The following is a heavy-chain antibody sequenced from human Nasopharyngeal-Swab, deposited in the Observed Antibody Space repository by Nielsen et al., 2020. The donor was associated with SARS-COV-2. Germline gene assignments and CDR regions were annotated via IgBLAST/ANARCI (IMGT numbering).Heavy chain of an antibody. D-gene: IGHD2-21*02. V-gene: IGHV3-9*01. CDR1: GFTFDDYA. CDR3: AKLVTPYDAFDI. Sequence: GGSLRLSCAASGFTFDDYAIHWVRQAPGKGLEWVSGISWNSGSIGYADSVKGRFTISRDNAKNSLYLQMNSLRAEDTALYYCAKLVTPYDAFDIWGQGTMVTVSS. CDR2: ISWNSGSI. J-gene: IGHJ3*02.